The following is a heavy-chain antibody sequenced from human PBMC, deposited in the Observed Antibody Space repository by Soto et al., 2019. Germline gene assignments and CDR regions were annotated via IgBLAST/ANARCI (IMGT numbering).Heavy chain of an antibody. V-gene: IGHV1-3*01. J-gene: IGHJ4*02. Sequence: QVQLVQSGAEVKKPGASVKVSCKASGYTFTSYAMHWVRQAPGQRLEWMGWINAGNGNTKYSQKFQGRVTITRDTSARTAYMELSSLRSEETAVYYCARQAEGGYNSGYWGQGTLVTVSS. CDR2: INAGNGNT. CDR1: GYTFTSYA. CDR3: ARQAEGGYNSGY. D-gene: IGHD5-12*01.